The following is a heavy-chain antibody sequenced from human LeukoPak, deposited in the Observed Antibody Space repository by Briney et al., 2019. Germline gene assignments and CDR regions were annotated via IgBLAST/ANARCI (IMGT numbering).Heavy chain of an antibody. CDR1: GGSISSSSYY. Sequence: PSETLSLTCTVSGGSISSSSYYWGWIRQPPGTGLEWIGSIYYSGSTYYNPSLKSRVTISVDTSKNQFSLKLSSVTAADTAVYYCASASPYYGDSSGYGGAFDYWGQGTLVTVSS. CDR3: ASASPYYGDSSGYGGAFDY. J-gene: IGHJ4*02. V-gene: IGHV4-39*07. D-gene: IGHD3-22*01. CDR2: IYYSGST.